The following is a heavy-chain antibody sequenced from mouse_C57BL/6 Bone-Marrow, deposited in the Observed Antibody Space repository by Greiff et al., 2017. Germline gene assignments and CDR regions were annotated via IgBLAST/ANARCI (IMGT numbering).Heavy chain of an antibody. V-gene: IGHV5-6*02. CDR2: ISSGGSYT. J-gene: IGHJ2*01. Sequence: EVKLMESGGDLVKPGGSLKLSCAASGFTFSSYGMSWVRQTPDKRLEWVATISSGGSYTYYPDSVKGRFTISRDNAKNTLYLQMSSRKSEDTAMYYCARRCLDYWGQGTTLTVSS. CDR1: GFTFSSYG. CDR3: ARRCLDY.